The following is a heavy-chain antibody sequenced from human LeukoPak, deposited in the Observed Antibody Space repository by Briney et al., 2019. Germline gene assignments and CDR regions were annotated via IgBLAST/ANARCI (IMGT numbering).Heavy chain of an antibody. D-gene: IGHD4-17*01. Sequence: SGGSLRLSCAASGFTFSSYEMNWVRQAPGKGLEWVSYISSSGSTIYYADSVKGRFTISRDNAKNSLYLQMNSLRAGDTAVYYCARDRDYGDYEGGDYWGQGTLVTVSS. V-gene: IGHV3-48*03. J-gene: IGHJ4*02. CDR3: ARDRDYGDYEGGDY. CDR2: ISSSGSTI. CDR1: GFTFSSYE.